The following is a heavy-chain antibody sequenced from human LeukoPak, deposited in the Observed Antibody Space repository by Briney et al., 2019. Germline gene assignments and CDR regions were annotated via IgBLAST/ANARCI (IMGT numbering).Heavy chain of an antibody. Sequence: GGSLRLSCAASGFTFSSYAMHWVRQAPGKGLEWVSAISGSGDSTYYGDSVKGRFTISRDNSKNTLYLQMNSLGAEDTAVYYCARDSGSGWYNWFDPWGQGTLVTVSS. CDR3: ARDSGSGWYNWFDP. CDR1: GFTFSSYA. J-gene: IGHJ5*02. D-gene: IGHD6-19*01. V-gene: IGHV3-23*01. CDR2: ISGSGDST.